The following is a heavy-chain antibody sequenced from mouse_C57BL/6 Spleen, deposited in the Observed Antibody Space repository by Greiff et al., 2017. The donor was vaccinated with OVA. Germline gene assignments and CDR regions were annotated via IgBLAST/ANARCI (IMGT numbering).Heavy chain of an antibody. CDR3: ARGDYCGLSGFEG. CDR1: GYAFSSSW. J-gene: IGHJ2*01. CDR2: IYPGDGDT. D-gene: IGHD1-1*01. Sequence: QVHVKQSGPELVKPGASVKISCKASGYAFSSSWMNWVKQRPGKGLEWIGRIYPGDGDTNYNGKFKGKATLTADKSSSTAYMQLSSLTSEDSAVYYCARGDYCGLSGFEGRGKGTTLSVA. V-gene: IGHV1-82*01.